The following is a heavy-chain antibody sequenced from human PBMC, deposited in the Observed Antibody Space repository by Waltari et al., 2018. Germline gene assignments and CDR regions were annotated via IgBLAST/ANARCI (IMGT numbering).Heavy chain of an antibody. CDR2: IIPIFGTA. CDR3: AREPNRGDYRVGAFDI. J-gene: IGHJ3*02. D-gene: IGHD4-17*01. CDR1: GGTFSSYA. Sequence: QVQLVQSGAEVKKPGSSVKVSCKASGGTFSSYAISWVRQAPGQGLECMGGIIPIFGTANYAQKFQGRVTITADESTSTAYMELSSLRSEDTAVYYCAREPNRGDYRVGAFDIWGQGTMVTVSS. V-gene: IGHV1-69*13.